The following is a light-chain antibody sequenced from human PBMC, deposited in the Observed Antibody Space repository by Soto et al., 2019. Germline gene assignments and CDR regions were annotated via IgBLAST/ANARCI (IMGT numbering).Light chain of an antibody. CDR1: SSDIGAYNY. CDR3: SSYTPSLTLV. CDR2: GLT. J-gene: IGLJ3*02. V-gene: IGLV2-14*01. Sequence: QSALTQPASVSGSPGHSITISCTGTSSDIGAYNYVSWYQQHPGKAPKLLIYGLTNRPSGVSNRFSGSKSGNTASLTISGLQAEDDSDYYCSSYTPSLTLVFGGGTKLTVL.